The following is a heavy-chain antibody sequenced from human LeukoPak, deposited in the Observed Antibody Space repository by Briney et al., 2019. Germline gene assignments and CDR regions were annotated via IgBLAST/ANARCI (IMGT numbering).Heavy chain of an antibody. Sequence: SETLSLTCTVSGDSVRTDNYYWSWIRQPPGEGLEWIGYIHYSGNTNYNTSLKSRVTISVDTSKSQFSLKLSSVTAADTAVYYCARSRAFNSGAFDPWGQGSLVTVSS. CDR2: IHYSGNT. D-gene: IGHD1-26*01. J-gene: IGHJ5*02. CDR1: GDSVRTDNYY. CDR3: ARSRAFNSGAFDP. V-gene: IGHV4-61*01.